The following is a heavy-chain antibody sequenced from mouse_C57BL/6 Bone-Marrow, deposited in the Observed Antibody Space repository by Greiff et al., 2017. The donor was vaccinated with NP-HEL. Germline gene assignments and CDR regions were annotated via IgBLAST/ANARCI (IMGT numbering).Heavy chain of an antibody. J-gene: IGHJ4*01. CDR3: ARHLRGAMDY. CDR2: ISSGGSYT. V-gene: IGHV5-6*01. Sequence: EVKLMESGGDLVKPGGSLKLSCAASGFTFSSYGMSWVRQTPDKRLEWVATISSGGSYTYYPDSVKGRFTISRDNAKNTLYLQMSSLKSEDTAMYYCARHLRGAMDYWGQGTSVTVSS. CDR1: GFTFSSYG. D-gene: IGHD3-2*02.